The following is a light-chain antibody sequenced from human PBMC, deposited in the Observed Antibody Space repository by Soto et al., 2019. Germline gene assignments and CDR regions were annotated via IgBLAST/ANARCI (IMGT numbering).Light chain of an antibody. J-gene: IGLJ2*01. Sequence: QSVLTHPPSASGNPGQRVTISCSGSSSNIGSNYVYWYQQLPGTAPKLLIYRNNQRPSGVPDRFSGSKSGTSASLAISGLRSEDEANYYCAAWDDSLSGPVFGGGTKKTLL. V-gene: IGLV1-47*01. CDR1: SSNIGSNY. CDR3: AAWDDSLSGPV. CDR2: RNN.